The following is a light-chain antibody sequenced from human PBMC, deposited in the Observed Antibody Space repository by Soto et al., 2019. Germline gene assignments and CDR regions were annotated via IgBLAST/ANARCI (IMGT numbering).Light chain of an antibody. CDR3: SSYTCSSTTNYV. CDR2: EVY. V-gene: IGLV2-14*01. CDR1: SGDTNVYNY. Sequence: QSALTQPASVSGSPGQSITVSCTGTSGDTNVYNYVSWYQHHPGKAPKLLIFEVYNRPSGVSNRFSGSKSGNTATLTISGLQTEAEAEYFCSSYTCSSTTNYVFGTGTKLTVL. J-gene: IGLJ1*01.